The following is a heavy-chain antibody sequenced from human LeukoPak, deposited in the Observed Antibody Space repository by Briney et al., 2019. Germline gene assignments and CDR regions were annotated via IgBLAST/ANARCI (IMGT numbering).Heavy chain of an antibody. CDR1: GGSVSSGSYY. CDR2: IYYSGST. V-gene: IGHV4-61*01. D-gene: IGHD2-15*01. Sequence: SETLSLTCTVSGGSVSSGSYYWSWIRQPPGKGLEWIGYIYYSGSTNYNPSLKSRVTISVDTSKNQFSLKLSSVTAADPAVYYCARDIGCSGGSCYPRPLLFDLWGRGTLVTVSS. CDR3: ARDIGCSGGSCYPRPLLFDL. J-gene: IGHJ2*01.